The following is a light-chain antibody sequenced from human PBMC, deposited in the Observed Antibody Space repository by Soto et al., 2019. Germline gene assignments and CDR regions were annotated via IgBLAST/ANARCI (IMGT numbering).Light chain of an antibody. J-gene: IGKJ2*01. CDR1: QTISFY. V-gene: IGKV1-39*01. Sequence: IQMTQSPSSLSASVGDTVTITCRASQTISFYLNWYQQKPGRTPNLLIYATSSLQSGVPSRFDGSGSGTEFTLTISSLQPDDFATYYCQQSFSTPHTFGQGTKRESK. CDR3: QQSFSTPHT. CDR2: ATS.